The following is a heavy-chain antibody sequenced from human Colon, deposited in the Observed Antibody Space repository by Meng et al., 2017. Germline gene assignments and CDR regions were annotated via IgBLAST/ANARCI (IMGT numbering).Heavy chain of an antibody. CDR1: GYTFTGYY. Sequence: VHCGAARKTPGASVHVSCKASGYTFTGYYMRWVRQAPGQSLEWMGMIKPNRGSTDYAQKFQGRVSMTRDTSTTTFYMELSNLTSDDTAVYYCARPHMTEAGYYFDYWGQGTLVTASS. CDR3: ARPHMTEAGYYFDY. CDR2: IKPNRGST. V-gene: IGHV1-46*01. D-gene: IGHD6-19*01. J-gene: IGHJ4*02.